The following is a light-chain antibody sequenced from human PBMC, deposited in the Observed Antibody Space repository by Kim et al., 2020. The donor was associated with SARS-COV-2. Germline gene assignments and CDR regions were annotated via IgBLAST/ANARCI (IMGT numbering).Light chain of an antibody. V-gene: IGLV3-19*01. CDR1: SLRSYY. CDR3: NSRDSSVWV. CDR2: GKN. J-gene: IGLJ3*02. Sequence: SSELTQDPAVSVALGQTVRITCQGDSLRSYYASWYQQKPGQAPVLVIYGKNNRPSGIPDRFSGSSSGNTASLTITGAQAEDEADYYCNSRDSSVWVFGGG.